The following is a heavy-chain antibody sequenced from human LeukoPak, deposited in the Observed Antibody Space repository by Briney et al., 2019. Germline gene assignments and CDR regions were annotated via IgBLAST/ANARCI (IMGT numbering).Heavy chain of an antibody. CDR3: ARTITVIKRYFDF. D-gene: IGHD3-22*01. CDR2: INYSGST. Sequence: SETLSLTCTVSGGSISSTIYYWGWIRQPPGKGLEWIGSINYSGSTYYNPSLKSRVTISVDTSKNQFSLNLSSVTAADTAVYYCARTITVIKRYFDFWGQGTLVTVSS. J-gene: IGHJ4*02. V-gene: IGHV4-39*01. CDR1: GGSISSTIYY.